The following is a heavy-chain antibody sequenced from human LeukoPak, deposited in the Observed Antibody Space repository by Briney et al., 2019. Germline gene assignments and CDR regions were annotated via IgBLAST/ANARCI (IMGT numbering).Heavy chain of an antibody. Sequence: NPGGSLRLSCAASGFTFSSYAMSWVRQAPGKGLEWVGRIKSKTDGGTTDYAAPVKGRFTISRDDSKNTLYLQMNSLKTEDTAVYYCTTDQALRYFDELIEFDYWGQGTLVTVSS. CDR3: TTDQALRYFDELIEFDY. D-gene: IGHD3-9*01. CDR1: GFTFSSYA. V-gene: IGHV3-15*01. CDR2: IKSKTDGGTT. J-gene: IGHJ4*02.